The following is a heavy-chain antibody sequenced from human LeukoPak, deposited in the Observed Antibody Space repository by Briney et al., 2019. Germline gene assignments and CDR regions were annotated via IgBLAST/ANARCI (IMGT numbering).Heavy chain of an antibody. CDR2: IKQDGSEK. J-gene: IGHJ4*02. CDR1: GFTFSSYW. Sequence: GGSLRLSCAASGFTFSSYWMSWVRQAPGKGLEWVANIKQDGSEKYYVDSVKGRFTISRDNAKNSLYLQMNSLRAEDTAVYYCAREMATYDYVWGSYRYIDYWGQGTLVTVSS. CDR3: AREMATYDYVWGSYRYIDY. V-gene: IGHV3-7*01. D-gene: IGHD3-16*02.